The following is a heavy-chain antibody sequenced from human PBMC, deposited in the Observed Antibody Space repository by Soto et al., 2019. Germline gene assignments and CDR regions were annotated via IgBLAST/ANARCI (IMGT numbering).Heavy chain of an antibody. CDR2: IRGTGGET. D-gene: IGHD2-21*01. CDR1: GFTFRNFV. CDR3: AQDRGWGVVSPSHDY. Sequence: EVQLLESGGGMVQPGGSLRVSCAASGFTFRNFVMSWVRQAPGKGLEWVSAIRGTGGETFYADSVKGRFTISRDNSKNTFYLEMNSLREEDTALYFCAQDRGWGVVSPSHDYWGQGTLVTVSS. J-gene: IGHJ4*02. V-gene: IGHV3-23*01.